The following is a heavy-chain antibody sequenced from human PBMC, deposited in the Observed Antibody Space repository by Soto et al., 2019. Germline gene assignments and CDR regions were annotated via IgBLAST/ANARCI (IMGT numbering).Heavy chain of an antibody. J-gene: IGHJ4*02. CDR2: IYWDDDE. CDR1: GFSLTTAGVG. V-gene: IGHV2-5*02. D-gene: IGHD3-16*01. CDR3: VPSRNLIHAVAQVGDFDY. Sequence: QINLKESGPTLVKPTQTLTLTCSFSGFSLTTAGVGVGWVRQSPAEALEWLALIYWDDDERYSPSLKTRLTITKNITKNHDILKMTDMDTVDKATYYCVPSRNLIHAVAQVGDFDYWGQGTLVTVSS.